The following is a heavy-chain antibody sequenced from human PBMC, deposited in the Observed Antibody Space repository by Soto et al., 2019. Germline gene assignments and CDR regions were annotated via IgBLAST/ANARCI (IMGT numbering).Heavy chain of an antibody. V-gene: IGHV5-10-1*01. Sequence: GESLKISCKGSGYSFTSYWISWVRQMPGKGLEWMGRIDPSDSYTNYSPSFQGHVTISADKSISTAYLQWSSLKASDTAMYYCARDLTHCYGSGSYCLVPDAFDIWGQGTMVTVS. CDR2: IDPSDSYT. CDR1: GYSFTSYW. D-gene: IGHD3-10*01. CDR3: ARDLTHCYGSGSYCLVPDAFDI. J-gene: IGHJ3*02.